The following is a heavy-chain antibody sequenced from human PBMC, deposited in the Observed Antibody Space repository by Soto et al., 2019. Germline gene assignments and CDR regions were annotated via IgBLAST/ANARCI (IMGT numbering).Heavy chain of an antibody. CDR3: ATMERLFDY. CDR1: GFTFSDYG. Sequence: QLQLVESGGGVVQPGRSLRLSCAASGFTFSDYGMHWVRQAPGTGLEWVAVISYDGSDKYYADSVKGRLTISRDNSKNSQYLQMNSLRAGDTAVYYCATMERLFDYWGQGTLVTVSS. J-gene: IGHJ4*02. D-gene: IGHD3-3*01. CDR2: ISYDGSDK. V-gene: IGHV3-30*03.